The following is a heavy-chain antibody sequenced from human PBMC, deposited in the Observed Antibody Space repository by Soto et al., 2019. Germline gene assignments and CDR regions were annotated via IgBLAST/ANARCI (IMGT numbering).Heavy chain of an antibody. V-gene: IGHV4-31*03. D-gene: IGHD2-15*01. J-gene: IGHJ5*02. CDR1: GGSISSGGYY. Sequence: QVQLQESGPGLVKPSQTLSLTCTVSGGSISSGGYYWSWIRQHPGKGLEWIGYIYYSGSTYYNPSLNTRVTISVDTSKNRVSLKLSSVTAADTAVYYCARVVVAALGWFDPWGQGTLVTVSS. CDR3: ARVVVAALGWFDP. CDR2: IYYSGST.